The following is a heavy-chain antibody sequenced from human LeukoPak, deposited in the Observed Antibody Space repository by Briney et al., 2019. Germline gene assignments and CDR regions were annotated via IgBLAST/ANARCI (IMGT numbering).Heavy chain of an antibody. Sequence: PGGSLRLSCTASGFIFSSYWMSWVRQAPGKGLEWVANIKYEGSEKYYVDSVKGRFTISRDNAKNSLFLQMNSLRAEDTAVYYCAREPPRERWFDTWGQGSLVTVYS. J-gene: IGHJ5*02. CDR2: IKYEGSEK. CDR1: GFIFSSYW. CDR3: AREPPRERWFDT. V-gene: IGHV3-7*03. D-gene: IGHD1-1*01.